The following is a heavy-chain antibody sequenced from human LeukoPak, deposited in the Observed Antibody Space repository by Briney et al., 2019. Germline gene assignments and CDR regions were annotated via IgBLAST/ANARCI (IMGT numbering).Heavy chain of an antibody. CDR1: GFTVSSNF. CDR3: ATDRGYGYYFDY. V-gene: IGHV3-53*01. D-gene: IGHD5-18*01. J-gene: IGHJ4*02. CDR2: IYSGGST. Sequence: GGSLRLSCAASGFTVSSNFMSWVRQAPGKGLEWVSLIYSGGSTYYADSVKGRFTISRDNSKNTLYLQMNSLRAEDTAVYYCATDRGYGYYFDYWGQGTLVTVSS.